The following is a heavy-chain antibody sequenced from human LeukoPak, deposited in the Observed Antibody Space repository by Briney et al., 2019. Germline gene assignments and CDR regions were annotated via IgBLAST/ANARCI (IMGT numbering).Heavy chain of an antibody. V-gene: IGHV3-30*18. D-gene: IGHD3-10*01. CDR3: AKGSSPYGSGSYHPYYYYYGMGV. J-gene: IGHJ6*02. CDR2: ISYDGSNK. CDR1: GFTFSSYG. Sequence: GGSLRLSCAASGFTFSSYGMHWVRQAPGKGLEWVAVISYDGSNKYYADSVKGRFTISRDNSKNTLYLQTNSLRAEDTAVYYRAKGSSPYGSGSYHPYYYYYGMGVWGQGTTVTVSS.